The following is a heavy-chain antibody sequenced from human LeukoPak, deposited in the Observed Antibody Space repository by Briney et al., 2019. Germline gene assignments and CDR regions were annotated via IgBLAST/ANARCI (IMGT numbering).Heavy chain of an antibody. CDR3: ARYGSGSYYWYYFDY. CDR1: GFTFSSYG. D-gene: IGHD3-10*01. CDR2: ISYDGSNK. J-gene: IGHJ4*02. V-gene: IGHV3-30*03. Sequence: GGSLRLSCAASGFTFSSYGMHWVRQAPGKGLEWVAVISYDGSNKYYADSVKGRFTISRDNSKNTLYLQMNSLRAEDTAVYYCARYGSGSYYWYYFDYWGQGTLVTVSS.